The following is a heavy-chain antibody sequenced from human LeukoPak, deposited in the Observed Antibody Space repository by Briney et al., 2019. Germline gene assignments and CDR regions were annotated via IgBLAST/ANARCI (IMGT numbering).Heavy chain of an antibody. CDR3: ARDEYYYDSSGYYFVY. V-gene: IGHV4-4*07. Sequence: RQPAXXXLXWIGRIYTSGSTNYNPSLKSRVTMSVDTSKNQFSLKLSSVTAADTAVYYCARDEYYYDSSGYYFVYWGQGTLVTVSS. D-gene: IGHD3-22*01. CDR2: IYTSGST. J-gene: IGHJ4*02.